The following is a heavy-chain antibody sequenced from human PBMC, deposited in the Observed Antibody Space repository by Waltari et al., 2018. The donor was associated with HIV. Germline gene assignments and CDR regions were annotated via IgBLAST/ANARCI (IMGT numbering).Heavy chain of an antibody. V-gene: IGHV3-23*01. CDR3: AFNLAYYDILTGCYSY. CDR2: ISASGGGT. CDR1: GFTFNSYA. J-gene: IGHJ4*02. D-gene: IGHD3-9*01. Sequence: SGGGLVQPGGSLRLSCAASGFTFNSYAMTWVRQAPGKGLEWVSAISASGGGTSYADSVKGRFAISRDNSKNTLYLQMNSLRAADTAVYYCAFNLAYYDILTGCYSYWGQGTLVTVSS.